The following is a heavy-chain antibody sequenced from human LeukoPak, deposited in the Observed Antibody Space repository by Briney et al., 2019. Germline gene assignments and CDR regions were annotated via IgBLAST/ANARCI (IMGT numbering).Heavy chain of an antibody. Sequence: PSETLSLTCAVSGGSISSSNWWSWVRQPPGKGLEWIGEIYHSGSTNYNPSLKSRVTISVDKSKNQFSLKLSSVTAADTAVYYCARDLVYYGSGRAQGYWGQGTLVTVSS. J-gene: IGHJ4*02. CDR3: ARDLVYYGSGRAQGY. CDR1: GGSISSSNW. V-gene: IGHV4-4*02. CDR2: IYHSGST. D-gene: IGHD3-10*01.